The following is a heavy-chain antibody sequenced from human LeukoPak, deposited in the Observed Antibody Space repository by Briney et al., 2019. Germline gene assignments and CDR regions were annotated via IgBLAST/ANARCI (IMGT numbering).Heavy chain of an antibody. Sequence: GASVKVSCKASGYTFTSYGISWVRQAPGQGLEWMGWISAYNGNTNYAQKLQGRVTMTTDTSTSTAYMELRSLRSDDTAVYYCARARIRVRGVIIQGIDYWGQGTLVPSPQ. J-gene: IGHJ4*02. D-gene: IGHD3-10*01. CDR3: ARARIRVRGVIIQGIDY. CDR1: GYTFTSYG. V-gene: IGHV1-18*01. CDR2: ISAYNGNT.